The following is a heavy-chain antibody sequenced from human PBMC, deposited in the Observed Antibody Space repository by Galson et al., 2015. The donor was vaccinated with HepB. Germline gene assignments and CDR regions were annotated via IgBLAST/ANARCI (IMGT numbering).Heavy chain of an antibody. CDR1: GYTFTSYY. CDR3: ARGYCSSTSCLDWFDP. D-gene: IGHD2-2*01. V-gene: IGHV1-46*01. J-gene: IGHJ5*02. CDR2: INPSGGST. Sequence: SVKVSCKASGYTFTSYYMHWVRQAPGQGLEWMGIINPSGGSTSYAQKFQGRVTMTRDTSTSTVYMELSSLRSEDTAVYYCARGYCSSTSCLDWFDPWGQGTLVTVSS.